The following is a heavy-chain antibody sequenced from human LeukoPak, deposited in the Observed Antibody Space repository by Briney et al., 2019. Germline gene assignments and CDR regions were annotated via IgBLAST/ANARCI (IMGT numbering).Heavy chain of an antibody. Sequence: GRSLRLSCAASGFTFSTYTMHWVRQAPSKGLDWVAVISYAGSNKYYADSVKGRFTVSRDDFMNTLYLQMNSLRAEDTAVYYCARDRTYYSDSSGYYYFDYWGQGTLVTVSS. CDR2: ISYAGSNK. CDR3: ARDRTYYSDSSGYYYFDY. CDR1: GFTFSTYT. J-gene: IGHJ4*02. D-gene: IGHD3-22*01. V-gene: IGHV3-30-3*01.